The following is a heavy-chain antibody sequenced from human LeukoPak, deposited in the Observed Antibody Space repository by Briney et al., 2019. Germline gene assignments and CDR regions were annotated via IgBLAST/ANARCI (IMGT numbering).Heavy chain of an antibody. CDR1: GFTFSSSA. J-gene: IGHJ3*02. V-gene: IGHV3-23*01. Sequence: GGSLRLSCAASGFTFSSSAMSWVRQAPGKGLEWVSTSSTHYADSVKGRFTISRDNSKNTLYLQMNSLRAEDTAVYYCARAPRVGATNAFDIWGQGTMVTVSS. CDR3: ARAPRVGATNAFDI. D-gene: IGHD1-26*01. CDR2: SST.